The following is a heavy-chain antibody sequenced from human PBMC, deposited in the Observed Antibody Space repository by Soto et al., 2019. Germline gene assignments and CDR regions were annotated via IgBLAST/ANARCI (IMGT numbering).Heavy chain of an antibody. CDR2: ISGSGGST. CDR1: GFTFSSYA. Sequence: EVQLLESGGGLVQPGGSLRLSCAASGFTFSSYAMSWVRQAPGKGLEWVSAISGSGGSTYYADSVKGRFTISRDNSNNTLYLQMNSLRAEDTAVYYCAKDIDSYGYFDYWGQGTLVTVSS. V-gene: IGHV3-23*01. J-gene: IGHJ4*02. CDR3: AKDIDSYGYFDY. D-gene: IGHD5-18*01.